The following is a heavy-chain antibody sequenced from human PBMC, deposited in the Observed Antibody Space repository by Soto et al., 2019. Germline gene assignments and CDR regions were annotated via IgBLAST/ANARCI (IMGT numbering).Heavy chain of an antibody. CDR3: ASTQLRFLEWLLDY. J-gene: IGHJ4*02. Sequence: QVQLVQSGAEVKKPGSSVKVSCKASGGTFSSYAISWVRQAPGHGLEWMGGIIPIFGTANYAQKFQGRVTITADNSTSTYYMELSSLRSEDTAVYCCASTQLRFLEWLLDYWGQGTLVTVSS. CDR1: GGTFSSYA. V-gene: IGHV1-69*06. D-gene: IGHD3-3*01. CDR2: IIPIFGTA.